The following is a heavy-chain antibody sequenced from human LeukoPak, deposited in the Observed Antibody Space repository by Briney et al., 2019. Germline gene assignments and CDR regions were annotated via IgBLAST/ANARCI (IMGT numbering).Heavy chain of an antibody. V-gene: IGHV3-15*01. J-gene: IGHJ4*02. CDR3: TTGGYGGQFDY. D-gene: IGHD5-12*01. CDR1: GFTFSNAW. CDR2: IKTKTDGGTT. Sequence: GGSLRLSCAASGFTFSNAWMSWVRQAPRKGLEWVGRIKTKTDGGTTDYAAPVKGRFTISRDDSKITLYLQMNSLKTEATAVYYCTTGGYGGQFDYWGQGTLVTVSS.